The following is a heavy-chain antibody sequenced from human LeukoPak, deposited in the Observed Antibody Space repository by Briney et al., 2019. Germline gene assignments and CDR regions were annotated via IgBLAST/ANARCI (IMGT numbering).Heavy chain of an antibody. J-gene: IGHJ5*02. Sequence: PSETLSLTCAVYGGSFSGYYWSWIRQPPGKGLEWIGEINHSGSTNYNPSLKSRVTISVDTSKNQSSLKLSSVTAADTAVYYCARGSDYYGSGTRRYNWFDPWGQGTLVTVSS. CDR3: ARGSDYYGSGTRRYNWFDP. CDR2: INHSGST. CDR1: GGSFSGYY. V-gene: IGHV4-34*01. D-gene: IGHD3-10*01.